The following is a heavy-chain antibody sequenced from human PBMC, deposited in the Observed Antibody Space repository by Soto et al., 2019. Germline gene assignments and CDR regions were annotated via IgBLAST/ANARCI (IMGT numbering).Heavy chain of an antibody. CDR2: INAGNGNT. CDR1: GYTFTSYA. V-gene: IGHV1-3*01. D-gene: IGHD6-19*01. J-gene: IGHJ4*02. Sequence: QVQLVQSGAEVKKPGASVKVSCKASGYTFTSYAMQWVRQAPGQRLEWMGCINAGNGNTKYSQKFQGRVTITRDTSASTAYMELRSLRSEDTAVYYCARDLGGWTDYWGQGTLVTVSS. CDR3: ARDLGGWTDY.